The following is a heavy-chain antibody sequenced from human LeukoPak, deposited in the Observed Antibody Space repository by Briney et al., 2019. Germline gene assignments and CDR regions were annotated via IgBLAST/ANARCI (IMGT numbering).Heavy chain of an antibody. CDR1: GGTFSSYA. V-gene: IGHV1-69*05. D-gene: IGHD3-10*01. CDR3: ARGDYGSGTLYYYMDV. CDR2: IIPIFGTA. Sequence: GASVKVSCKASGGTFSSYAISWVRQAPGQGLEWMGGIIPIFGTANYAQKFQGRVTITTDESTSTAYMELSSLRSEDTAVYYCARGDYGSGTLYYYMDVWGKGTTVTVSS. J-gene: IGHJ6*03.